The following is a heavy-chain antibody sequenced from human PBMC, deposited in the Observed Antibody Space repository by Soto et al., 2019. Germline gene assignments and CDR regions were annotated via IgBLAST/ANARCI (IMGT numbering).Heavy chain of an antibody. Sequence: SETLSLTCTVSGGPITNYWSWIRQHPGKGLEWIGYIYGSGSTYYNPSLKSRVTMSLDTSKNQLSLKLTSVTAADTAVYYCARVKASGVNFDYWGQGTLVTVSS. V-gene: IGHV4-31*03. CDR1: GGPITNY. D-gene: IGHD3-10*01. CDR3: ARVKASGVNFDY. J-gene: IGHJ4*02. CDR2: IYGSGST.